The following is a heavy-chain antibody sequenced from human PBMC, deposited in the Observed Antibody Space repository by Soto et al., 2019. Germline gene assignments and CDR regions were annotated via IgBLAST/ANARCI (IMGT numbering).Heavy chain of an antibody. J-gene: IGHJ5*02. CDR3: ATALITGTAQGFDP. CDR2: SDPEDGET. V-gene: IGHV1-24*01. CDR1: GYTLSELS. D-gene: IGHD1-7*01. Sequence: ASVKVSCKVSGYTLSELSMHWVRQAPGKGLEWMGGSDPEDGETIYAQKFQGRVTMTEDTSTDTAYMELSSLRSEDTAVYYCATALITGTAQGFDPWGQGTLVTVSS.